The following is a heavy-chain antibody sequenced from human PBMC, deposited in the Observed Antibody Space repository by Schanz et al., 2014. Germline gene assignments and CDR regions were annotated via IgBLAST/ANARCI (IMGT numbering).Heavy chain of an antibody. CDR3: AKDPSHGDYDYYFDY. D-gene: IGHD3-22*01. CDR2: ISSSGSYI. V-gene: IGHV3-23*04. CDR1: GFTVSSNH. J-gene: IGHJ4*02. Sequence: EGQLAESGGGLVQPGGSLRLSCAVSGFTVSSNHMSWVRQAPGKGLEWVSAISSSGSYIHYADSVKGRFTISRDNSKNTLYLQMNSLRAEDTAVYYCAKDPSHGDYDYYFDYWGQGTLXTVSS.